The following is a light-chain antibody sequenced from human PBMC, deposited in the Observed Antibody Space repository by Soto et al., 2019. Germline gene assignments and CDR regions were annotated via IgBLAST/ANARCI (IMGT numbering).Light chain of an antibody. CDR1: QSVSSN. CDR2: GAS. CDR3: QQYDNWPLT. Sequence: EIVMTQSPATLSASPGERATLSCRASQSVSSNLAWYQQKPGQAPRLLIYGASTRATGLPARFSGSGSGTEFTLTITSLQSEDFAVYYCQQYDNWPLTFGGGTKVDLK. V-gene: IGKV3-15*01. J-gene: IGKJ4*01.